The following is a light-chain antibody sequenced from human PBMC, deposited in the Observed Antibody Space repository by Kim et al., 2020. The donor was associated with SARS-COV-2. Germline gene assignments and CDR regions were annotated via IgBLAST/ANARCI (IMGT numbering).Light chain of an antibody. CDR3: QKYNNYPYT. V-gene: IGKV1-5*01. J-gene: IGKJ2*01. CDR2: DAS. Sequence: SASVGDRVTITCRASQSISSWLAWYQQKPGKAPKLLIYDASSLESGVPSRFSGSGSGTEFTLTISSLQPDDFATYYCQKYNNYPYTFGQGTKLEIK. CDR1: QSISSW.